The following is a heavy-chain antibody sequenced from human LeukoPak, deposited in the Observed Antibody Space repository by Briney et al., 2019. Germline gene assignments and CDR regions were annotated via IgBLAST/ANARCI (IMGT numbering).Heavy chain of an antibody. CDR2: IYTSGST. J-gene: IGHJ4*02. D-gene: IGHD1-26*01. CDR3: ARSLSGSYSYFDY. Sequence: PSETLSLTCIVPGASISNYYWSWIRQPAGKGLEWIGRIYTSGSTNYKPSLKSRVTMSADTSKNQFSLKLSSVTAADTAVYYCARSLSGSYSYFDYWGQGTLVTVSS. CDR1: GASISNYY. V-gene: IGHV4-4*07.